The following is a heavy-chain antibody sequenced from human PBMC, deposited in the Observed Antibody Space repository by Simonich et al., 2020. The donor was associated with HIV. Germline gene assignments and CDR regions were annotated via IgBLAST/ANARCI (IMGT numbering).Heavy chain of an antibody. V-gene: IGHV4-34*01. J-gene: IGHJ6*03. Sequence: QVQLQQWGAGLLKPSETLSLTCAVSGASFNAYYWSWIRQSPGKGLEWIGEINHSGTPKDQPSLKSRLTISADTSKNQFSLKLTAVTAADTAVYYCARGIRAGDFYSQYYYYMDVWGKGTTVIVSS. D-gene: IGHD2-21*02. CDR3: ARGIRAGDFYSQYYYYMDV. CDR1: GASFNAYY. CDR2: INHSGTP.